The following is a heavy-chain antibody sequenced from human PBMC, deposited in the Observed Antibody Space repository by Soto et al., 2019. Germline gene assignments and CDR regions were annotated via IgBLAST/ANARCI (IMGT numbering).Heavy chain of an antibody. CDR2: ISASAGTT. CDR3: AKDISSAVTPYFDS. CDR1: GFTFTDHA. V-gene: IGHV3-23*01. Sequence: EVQLLESGGALVQPGGSLRLSCEAFGFTFTDHAMGWVRQAPGKGLEWVSLISASAGTTYYAASVRGRFTGSRGNAKSTLYLQMKSLRAEDTALYFYAKDISSAVTPYFDSWGQGSQVTVSS. J-gene: IGHJ4*02. D-gene: IGHD4-17*01.